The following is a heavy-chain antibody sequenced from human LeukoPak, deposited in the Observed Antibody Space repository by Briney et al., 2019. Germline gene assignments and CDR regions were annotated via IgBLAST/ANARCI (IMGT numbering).Heavy chain of an antibody. Sequence: SETLSLTCTVSGGSISGGSYYWSWIRQPAGKGLEWIGRIYTSGSTNYNPSLKSRVTISVDTSKNQFSLKLSSVTAADTAVYYCARDPIIREMATTSAGYWGQGTLVTVSS. CDR3: ARDPIIREMATTSAGY. J-gene: IGHJ4*02. CDR2: IYTSGST. V-gene: IGHV4-61*02. CDR1: GGSISGGSYY. D-gene: IGHD5-24*01.